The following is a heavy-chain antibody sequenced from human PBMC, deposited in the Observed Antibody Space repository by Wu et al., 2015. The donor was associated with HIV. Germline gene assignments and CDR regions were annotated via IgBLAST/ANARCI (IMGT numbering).Heavy chain of an antibody. CDR2: IIPSGGGT. CDR3: ARRGPYCGGDCYDY. CDR1: GVIFSNSA. Sequence: QVQLMQSGAEVKKPGSSVKVSCKASGVIFSNSAISWVRQAPGQGLEWMGVIIPSGGGTSSAQKFQGRVTMTRDTSTSTVYMELSSLRSEDTAVYYCARRGPYCGGDCYDYWGQGTLVTVSS. D-gene: IGHD2-21*01. J-gene: IGHJ4*02. V-gene: IGHV1-46*03.